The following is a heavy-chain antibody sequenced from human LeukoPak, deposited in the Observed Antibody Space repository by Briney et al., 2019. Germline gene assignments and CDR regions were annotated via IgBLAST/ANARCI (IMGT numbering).Heavy chain of an antibody. Sequence: ASVGVSSKASGYTFTSHDFTWVRQAPGQGLEWMGWISIYSGNTNYEQKLQGRVTMTTDTSTSTAYMELRSLRSDDTAVYYCARGSSSSPLGLDYWGQGTLVTVSS. J-gene: IGHJ4*02. D-gene: IGHD6-6*01. CDR3: ARGSSSSPLGLDY. CDR2: ISIYSGNT. CDR1: GYTFTSHD. V-gene: IGHV1-18*01.